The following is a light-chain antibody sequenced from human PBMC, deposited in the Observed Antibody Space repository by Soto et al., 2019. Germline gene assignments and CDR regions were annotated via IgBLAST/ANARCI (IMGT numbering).Light chain of an antibody. J-gene: IGLJ3*02. Sequence: QSALTQPASVSGSPEQSITISCTGTASDIGNYNYVSWYQVHPGKAPKLLIYGVSNRPSGVSNRFSGSKSGNAASLTISGLQAEDEADYYCYSYSAYTTLWVFGGGTKLTVL. V-gene: IGLV2-14*01. CDR1: ASDIGNYNY. CDR2: GVS. CDR3: YSYSAYTTLWV.